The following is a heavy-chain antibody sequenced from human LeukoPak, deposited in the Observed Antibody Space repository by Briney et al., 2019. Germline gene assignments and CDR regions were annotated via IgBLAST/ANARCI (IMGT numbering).Heavy chain of an antibody. D-gene: IGHD3-22*01. Sequence: PGGSLRLSCAASGFTVSSNYMSWVRQAPGKGLEWVSAISGSGGSTYYADSVKGRFTISRDNSKNTLYLQMNSLRAEDTAVYYCAKDSDWGMIVVVITKFDYWGQGTLVTVSS. CDR3: AKDSDWGMIVVVITKFDY. J-gene: IGHJ4*02. CDR1: GFTVSSNY. CDR2: ISGSGGST. V-gene: IGHV3-23*01.